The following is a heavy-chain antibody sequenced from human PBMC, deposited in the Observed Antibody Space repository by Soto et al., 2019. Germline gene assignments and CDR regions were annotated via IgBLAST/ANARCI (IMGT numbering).Heavy chain of an antibody. V-gene: IGHV4-39*01. CDR3: ARQSLIAARPNFDY. D-gene: IGHD6-6*01. CDR2: IYYSGST. J-gene: IGHJ4*02. Sequence: QLQLQESGPGLVKPSETLSLTCTVSGGSISSSSYYWGWIRQPPGKGLEWIGSIYYSGSTYYNPSLKSRVTISVDTSKNQFSLKLSSVTAADTAVYYCARQSLIAARPNFDYWGQGTLVTVSS. CDR1: GGSISSSSYY.